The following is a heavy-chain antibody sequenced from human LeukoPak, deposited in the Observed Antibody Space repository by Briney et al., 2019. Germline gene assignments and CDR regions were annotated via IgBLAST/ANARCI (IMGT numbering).Heavy chain of an antibody. CDR3: ARENGDYEETPYYFDY. CDR2: LYSGGST. J-gene: IGHJ4*02. D-gene: IGHD4-17*01. Sequence: GGSLRLSCAASGFTVSSNYMSWVRQAPGKGLEWVSVLYSGGSTYYADSVKGRFTISRDNSKNTLYLQMNSLRAEDTAVYYCARENGDYEETPYYFDYWGQGTLVTVSS. V-gene: IGHV3-53*01. CDR1: GFTVSSNY.